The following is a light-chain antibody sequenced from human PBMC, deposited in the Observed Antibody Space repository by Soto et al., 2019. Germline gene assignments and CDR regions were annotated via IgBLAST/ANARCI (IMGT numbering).Light chain of an antibody. Sequence: EVVLSQSPGTLSLSPGERATLSCRASQSVSSSHLAWYQQKPGQAPRLLIYGASSRAAGIPDRFSGRGSGTDFTLTISKLDPEDVAVYYCQQYYCSEYPFGQGTKVEVK. CDR2: GAS. CDR1: QSVSSSH. J-gene: IGKJ1*01. V-gene: IGKV3-20*01. CDR3: QQYYCSEYP.